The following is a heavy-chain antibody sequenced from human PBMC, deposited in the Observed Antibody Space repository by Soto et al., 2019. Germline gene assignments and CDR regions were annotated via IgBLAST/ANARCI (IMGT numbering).Heavy chain of an antibody. V-gene: IGHV1-18*01. CDR3: ARAPPLRYFDGTSDY. J-gene: IGHJ4*02. D-gene: IGHD3-9*01. CDR1: GYTFTSYG. CDR2: ISAYNGNT. Sequence: ASVKVSCKASGYTFTSYGISWVRQAPRQGLEWMGWISAYNGNTNYAQKLQGRVTMTTDTSTSTAYMELRSLRSDDTAVYYCARAPPLRYFDGTSDYWGQGTLVTVSS.